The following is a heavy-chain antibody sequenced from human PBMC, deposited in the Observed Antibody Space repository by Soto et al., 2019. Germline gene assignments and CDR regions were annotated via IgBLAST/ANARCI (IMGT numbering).Heavy chain of an antibody. CDR2: ISYDGSNK. CDR1: GFTFSSYA. D-gene: IGHD2-2*01. Sequence: SXRLSNAASGFTFSSYAMNWVRQAPGKGLEWVALISYDGSNKYYADSVRGRFTISRDSSTNTLFLQMNSLRAADTAVYYCGRCTSTSCHLGSDYWGQGTLVTVSS. V-gene: IGHV3-30-3*01. CDR3: GRCTSTSCHLGSDY. J-gene: IGHJ4*02.